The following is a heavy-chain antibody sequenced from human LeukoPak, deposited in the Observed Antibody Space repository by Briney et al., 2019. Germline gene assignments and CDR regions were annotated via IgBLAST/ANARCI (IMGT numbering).Heavy chain of an antibody. CDR2: IYTSGST. CDR3: ARGIMVYAKYFDL. D-gene: IGHD2-8*01. J-gene: IGHJ2*01. CDR1: GGSISSGSYY. V-gene: IGHV4-61*02. Sequence: SQTLSLTCTVSGGSISSGSYYWSWIRQPAGKGLEWIGRIYTSGSTNYNPSLKSRVTISVDTSKNQFSLKLSSVTAADTAVYYCARGIMVYAKYFDLWGRGTLVTVSS.